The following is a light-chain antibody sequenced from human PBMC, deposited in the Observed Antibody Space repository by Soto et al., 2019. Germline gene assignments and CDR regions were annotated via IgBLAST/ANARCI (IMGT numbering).Light chain of an antibody. CDR2: EAS. CDR1: QRISSNY. J-gene: IGKJ2*01. V-gene: IGKV3-20*01. Sequence: ENELTQSPGALPLSPGERATLSCRASQRISSNYLAWYQQKPGQAPRLLMFEASTRATGVPDRFSGSGSGTDFTLTISTVEPEDCAVYYCQQYGSSPYTFGQGTKLEIK. CDR3: QQYGSSPYT.